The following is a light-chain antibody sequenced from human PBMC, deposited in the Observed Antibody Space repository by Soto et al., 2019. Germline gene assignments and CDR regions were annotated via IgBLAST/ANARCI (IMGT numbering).Light chain of an antibody. CDR1: QSISNY. CDR3: QQSYSIPWT. J-gene: IGKJ1*01. CDR2: VAS. V-gene: IGKV1-39*01. Sequence: DIHMTQSPSSLSASVGDRVTITCRASQSISNYLNWYQQKPGKPPKLLIYVASSLQSGVPSRFSGSGSGRDFTLTISSLQPEDFATYYCQQSYSIPWTFGQGTKVDIK.